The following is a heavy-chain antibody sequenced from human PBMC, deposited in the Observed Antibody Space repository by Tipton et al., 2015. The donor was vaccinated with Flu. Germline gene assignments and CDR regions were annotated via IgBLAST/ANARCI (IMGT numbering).Heavy chain of an antibody. CDR1: GITFSTSW. CDR2: IKPDGSEI. CDR3: ARKWGQNAFDI. V-gene: IGHV3-7*01. J-gene: IGHJ3*02. D-gene: IGHD1-26*01. Sequence: GSLRLSCAVSGITFSTSWMTWVRQSPGKGLEWVANIKPDGSEIYYLGSVKGRFTISRDNAKTSLYLQMNSLRVEDTAVYYCARKWGQNAFDIWGQGTMVTVSS.